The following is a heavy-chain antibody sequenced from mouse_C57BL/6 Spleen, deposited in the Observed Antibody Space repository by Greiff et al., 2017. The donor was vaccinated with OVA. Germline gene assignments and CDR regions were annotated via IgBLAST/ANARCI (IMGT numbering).Heavy chain of an antibody. CDR2: IDPSDSYT. CDR3: ARRNYKGTYFGY. J-gene: IGHJ2*01. V-gene: IGHV1-69*01. CDR1: GYTFTSYW. Sequence: QVQLQQPGAELVMPGASVKLSCKASGYTFTSYWMHWVKQRPGQGLEWIGEIDPSDSYTNYNQKFKGKSTLTVDKSSSTAYMQLSSLTSEDAAVEYCARRNYKGTYFGYWGQGTTLTVSS. D-gene: IGHD2-12*01.